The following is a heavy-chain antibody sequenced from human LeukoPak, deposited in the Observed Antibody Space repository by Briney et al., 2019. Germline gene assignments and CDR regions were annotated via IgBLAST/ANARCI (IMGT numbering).Heavy chain of an antibody. V-gene: IGHV4-4*07. Sequence: PSETLSLTCTVSGGSISSYYWSWIRQPAGKGLEWIGRIYTSGNTNYNPSLKSRVTMSVDTSKNQFSLKLSSVTAADTAVYYCARDLNSRAYYDFWSGYSDPNWFDPWGQGTLVTVSS. CDR2: IYTSGNT. CDR1: GGSISSYY. CDR3: ARDLNSRAYYDFWSGYSDPNWFDP. D-gene: IGHD3-3*01. J-gene: IGHJ5*02.